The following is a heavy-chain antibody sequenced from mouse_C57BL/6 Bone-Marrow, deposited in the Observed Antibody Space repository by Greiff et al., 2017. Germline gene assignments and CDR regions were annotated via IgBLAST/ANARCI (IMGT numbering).Heavy chain of an antibody. CDR1: GYTFTSYW. CDR2: IDPSDSYT. CDR3: ARLYGGYYDFAY. Sequence: QVHVKQPGAELVRPGTSVKLSCKASGYTFTSYWMHWVKQRPGQGLEWIGVIDPSDSYTNYNQKFKGKATLTVDTSSSTAYMQLSSLTSEDSAVYYCARLYGGYYDFAYWGQGTLVTVSA. D-gene: IGHD2-3*01. V-gene: IGHV1-59*01. J-gene: IGHJ3*01.